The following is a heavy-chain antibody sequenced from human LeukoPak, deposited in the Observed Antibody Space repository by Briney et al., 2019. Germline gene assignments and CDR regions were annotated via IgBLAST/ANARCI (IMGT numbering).Heavy chain of an antibody. CDR3: ARDLVAVAGTLRFDP. CDR2: INWNGGGT. CDR1: GFTFDDYG. D-gene: IGHD6-19*01. Sequence: GGSLRLSCAASGFTFDDYGMSWVRQAPGKGLEWVSGINWNGGGTGYADSVKGRFTISRDNAKNSLYLQMNSLRAEDTALYYCARDLVAVAGTLRFDPWGQGTLVTVSS. V-gene: IGHV3-20*04. J-gene: IGHJ5*02.